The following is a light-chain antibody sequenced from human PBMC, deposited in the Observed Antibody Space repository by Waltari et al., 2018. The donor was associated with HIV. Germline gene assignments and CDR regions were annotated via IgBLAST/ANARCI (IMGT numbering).Light chain of an antibody. CDR3: QAWDSNNVI. J-gene: IGLJ2*01. V-gene: IGLV3-1*01. Sequence: SYELTHPPSVSVSPGQTAIITCAGDKLGDKYASWYLHSPGQSPPLVIYEDVKRPSGIPERFSGSNSGNTATLTISGTQAMDEADYYCQAWDSNNVIFGGGTKVTVL. CDR2: EDV. CDR1: KLGDKY.